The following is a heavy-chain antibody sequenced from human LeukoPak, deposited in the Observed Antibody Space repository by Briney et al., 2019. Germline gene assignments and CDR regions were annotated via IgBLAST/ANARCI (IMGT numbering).Heavy chain of an antibody. CDR3: ARDPGYSSSWYRSSHWFDP. Sequence: ASVKVSCKASGGTFSSYAISWVRQAPGQGLEWMGGIIPIFGTANYAQKFQGRVTITTDESTSTAYMELSSLRSEDTAVYYCARDPGYSSSWYRSSHWFDPWGQGTLVTVSS. CDR1: GGTFSSYA. D-gene: IGHD6-13*01. V-gene: IGHV1-69*05. CDR2: IIPIFGTA. J-gene: IGHJ5*02.